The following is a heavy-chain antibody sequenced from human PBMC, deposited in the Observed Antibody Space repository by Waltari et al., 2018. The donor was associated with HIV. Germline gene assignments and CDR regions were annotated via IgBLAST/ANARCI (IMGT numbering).Heavy chain of an antibody. CDR1: GFTFSNAW. Sequence: EVQLVESGGGLVKPGGSLRLSCAASGFTFSNAWMSWVRQAPWKGLAWVGRIKSKTDGGTTDYAAPVKGRFTISRDDSKNTLYLQMNSLKTEDTAVYYCTTDVRRITIFGVVIGAFDIWGQGTMVTVSS. CDR2: IKSKTDGGTT. V-gene: IGHV3-15*01. CDR3: TTDVRRITIFGVVIGAFDI. J-gene: IGHJ3*02. D-gene: IGHD3-3*01.